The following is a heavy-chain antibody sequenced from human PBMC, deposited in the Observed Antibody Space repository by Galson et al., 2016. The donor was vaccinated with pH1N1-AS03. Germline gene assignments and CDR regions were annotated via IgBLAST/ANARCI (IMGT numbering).Heavy chain of an antibody. Sequence: SLRLSCAASGFTFSSYGMHWVRQAPGKGLEWVAVISYDGSNKYYADSVKGRFTISRDNSKNTLYLQMKSLRAEDTAVYYCARSGRDYYYDSSGYHEWYFDLWGRGTLVTVSS. CDR1: GFTFSSYG. CDR3: ARSGRDYYYDSSGYHEWYFDL. D-gene: IGHD3-22*01. V-gene: IGHV3-30*03. CDR2: ISYDGSNK. J-gene: IGHJ2*01.